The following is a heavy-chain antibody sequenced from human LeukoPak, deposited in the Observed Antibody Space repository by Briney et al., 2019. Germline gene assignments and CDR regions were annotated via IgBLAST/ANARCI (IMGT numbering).Heavy chain of an antibody. D-gene: IGHD3-22*01. Sequence: KPSETLSLTCTVSGGSISSGGYYWSWIRQHPGKGLEWIGYIYYSGSTYYNPSLKSRVTTSVDTSKNQFSLKLSSVTAADTAVYYCARGKRSGYYFDYWGQGTLVTVSS. J-gene: IGHJ4*02. CDR1: GGSISSGGYY. CDR3: ARGKRSGYYFDY. CDR2: IYYSGST. V-gene: IGHV4-31*03.